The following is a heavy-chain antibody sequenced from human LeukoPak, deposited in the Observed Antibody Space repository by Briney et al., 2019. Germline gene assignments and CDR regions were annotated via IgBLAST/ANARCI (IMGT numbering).Heavy chain of an antibody. Sequence: GGSLRLSCAASGFTFSSYGMHWVRQAPGKGLEWVAVISYDGSNKYYADSVKGRFTISRDNAKNSLYLQMNSLRAEDTAVYYCARDRDYCSDTTCPWSTFDFWGQGTLVTVSS. CDR2: ISYDGSNK. D-gene: IGHD2-2*01. CDR1: GFTFSSYG. V-gene: IGHV3-33*05. J-gene: IGHJ4*02. CDR3: ARDRDYCSDTTCPWSTFDF.